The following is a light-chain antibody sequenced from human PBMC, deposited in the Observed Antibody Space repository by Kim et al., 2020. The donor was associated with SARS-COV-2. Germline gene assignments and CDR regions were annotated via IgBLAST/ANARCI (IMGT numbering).Light chain of an antibody. CDR1: TGGVTSGHY. J-gene: IGLJ2*01. V-gene: IGLV7-46*01. CDR2: HTN. Sequence: QAVVTQEPSLTVSPGGTVTLTCGSSTGGVTSGHYSYWFQQKPGQAPKTLIYHTNNKLSWTPSRFSGSLLGGKAALTLSGAQPEDEAEYYCLLSYVDSRVFGGGTQLTVL. CDR3: LLSYVDSRV.